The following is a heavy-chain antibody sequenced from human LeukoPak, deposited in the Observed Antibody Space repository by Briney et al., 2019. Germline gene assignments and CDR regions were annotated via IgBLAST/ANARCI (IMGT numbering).Heavy chain of an antibody. Sequence: SETLSLTCAVYGGSFSAYYWSWIRQPPGKGLEWIGEINHSGSTNYNPSLKSRVNISVDTSKNQLSLKLSSVTAAETAVYYCARVDKNGGTTFDYWGQGTLVTVSS. D-gene: IGHD2/OR15-2a*01. CDR1: GGSFSAYY. J-gene: IGHJ4*02. V-gene: IGHV4-34*01. CDR3: ARVDKNGGTTFDY. CDR2: INHSGST.